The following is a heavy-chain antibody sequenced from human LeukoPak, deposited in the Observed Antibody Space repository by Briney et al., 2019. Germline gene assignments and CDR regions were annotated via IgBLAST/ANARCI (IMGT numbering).Heavy chain of an antibody. V-gene: IGHV5-51*01. CDR2: IYPGDSDT. J-gene: IGHJ4*02. D-gene: IGHD1-1*01. CDR3: ARSNAVNDHNDY. Sequence: ESLKISCKGSGYSFTSYWLGWMRPMTGKGLEWMGIIYPGDSDTRYSPSFQGQVTISADKSISTAYLQWSSLKASDTAMYYCARSNAVNDHNDYWGQGTLVTVSS. CDR1: GYSFTSYW.